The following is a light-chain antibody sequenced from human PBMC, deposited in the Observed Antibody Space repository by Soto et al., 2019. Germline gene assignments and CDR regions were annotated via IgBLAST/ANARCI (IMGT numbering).Light chain of an antibody. CDR1: QSVPSTY. Sequence: EIVLKHSPGTLSLSPCERATLSSSASQSVPSTYLAWYQQRPGQAPRLLIYGVSTRAPGIPDRFSGSGSGTDFTLTISRLETEDFAVYYCQQYGSSPITFGQGTRLEIK. CDR3: QQYGSSPIT. CDR2: GVS. V-gene: IGKV3-20*01. J-gene: IGKJ5*01.